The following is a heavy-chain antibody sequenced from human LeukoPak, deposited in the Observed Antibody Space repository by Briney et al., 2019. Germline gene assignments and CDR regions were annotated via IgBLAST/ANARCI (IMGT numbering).Heavy chain of an antibody. V-gene: IGHV3-23*01. D-gene: IGHD5-18*01. CDR3: AKGYSYGYGSSA. Sequence: GGSLRLSCAASGFTFSSFAMSWVRQAPGKGLEWVSAISGSGGSTYYADSVKGRFTISRDNSKNTLYLQMNSLRAEDTAVYYCAKGYSYGYGSSAWGQGTLVTVSS. J-gene: IGHJ4*02. CDR1: GFTFSSFA. CDR2: ISGSGGST.